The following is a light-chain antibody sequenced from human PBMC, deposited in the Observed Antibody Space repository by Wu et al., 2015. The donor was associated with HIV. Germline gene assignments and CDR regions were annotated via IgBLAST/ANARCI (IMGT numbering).Light chain of an antibody. J-gene: IGKJ1*01. V-gene: IGKV3-15*01. Sequence: EIMMTQSPATLSVSPGERATLSCKASQSVSNRVAWYQQKPGQAPRLLIYGASTRVSGIPARFTGSGSGTEFTLTISSLQPEDVATYYCQKYNSAPQTFGQGTKVEIK. CDR1: QSVSNR. CDR2: GAS. CDR3: QKYNSAPQT.